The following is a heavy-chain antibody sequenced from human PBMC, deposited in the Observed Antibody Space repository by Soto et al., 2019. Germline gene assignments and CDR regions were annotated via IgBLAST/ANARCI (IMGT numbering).Heavy chain of an antibody. J-gene: IGHJ6*02. Sequence: QVQLQESGPGLVKPSETLSLTCSVSGGSISSYYWSWIRQPPGKRLEWIGYIYYSGSTNYNPSLKSRVTISADTSKSQFSRKLSSVTAADTAVYYCAREMAYYGMDVWGQGTTVTVSS. CDR3: AREMAYYGMDV. CDR1: GGSISSYY. CDR2: IYYSGST. D-gene: IGHD2-8*01. V-gene: IGHV4-59*01.